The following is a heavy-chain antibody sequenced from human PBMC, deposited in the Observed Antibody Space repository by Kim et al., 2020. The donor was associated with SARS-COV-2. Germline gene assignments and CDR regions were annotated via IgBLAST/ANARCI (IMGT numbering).Heavy chain of an antibody. D-gene: IGHD1-1*01. Sequence: GGSLRLSCAASGFTFSSSAMHWVRQASGKGLEWVGGIRGKPDSYSTAYAAPGKCRISISSDESKMSVHLQMNSLKTEDTAECDCTRVPGKTFAFWVGFDV. CDR2: IRGKPDSYST. CDR1: GFTFSSSA. CDR3: TRVPGKTFAFWVGFDV. J-gene: IGHJ3*01. V-gene: IGHV3-73*01.